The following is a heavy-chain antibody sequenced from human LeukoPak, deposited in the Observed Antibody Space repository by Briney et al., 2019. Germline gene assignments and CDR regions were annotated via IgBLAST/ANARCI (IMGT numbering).Heavy chain of an antibody. CDR3: ATDQGGSSSYFDY. J-gene: IGHJ4*02. CDR1: GGSISSNY. CDR2: MYDSGST. Sequence: SETLSLTCTVSGGSISSNYWSWIRQPPGKGLEWIGYMYDSGSTNYNPSLKSRVTISVDTSKNQFSLKLSSVTAADTAVYYCATDQGGSSSYFDYWGQGALVTVSS. V-gene: IGHV4-59*01. D-gene: IGHD3-22*01.